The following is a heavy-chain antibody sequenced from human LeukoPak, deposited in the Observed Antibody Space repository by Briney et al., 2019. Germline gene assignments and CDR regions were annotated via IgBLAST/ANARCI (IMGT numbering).Heavy chain of an antibody. D-gene: IGHD1-1*01. CDR3: TTENWYVFEN. Sequence: GGSLRLSCAASGFPFSSYWMAWARQAPGKGLEWVATITLDGSDSHYVDSVKGRFTVSRDNAKNSLYLQMNSLRVEDTAVFYCTTENWYVFENWGQGSLVTVSS. CDR1: GFPFSSYW. J-gene: IGHJ4*02. CDR2: ITLDGSDS. V-gene: IGHV3-7*04.